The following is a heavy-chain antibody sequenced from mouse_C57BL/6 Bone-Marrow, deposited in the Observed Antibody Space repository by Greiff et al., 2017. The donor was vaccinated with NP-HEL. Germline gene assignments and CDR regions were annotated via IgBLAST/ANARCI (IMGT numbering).Heavy chain of an antibody. CDR2: ILPGSGST. D-gene: IGHD1-1*01. J-gene: IGHJ3*01. CDR1: GYTFTGYW. Sequence: QLQQSGAELMKPGASVKLSCKATGYTFTGYWIEWVKQRPGHGLEWIGEILPGSGSTNYNEKFKGKATFTADTSSNTAYMQLSSLTTEDSAIYYCARPQSLYGSSYLAWFAYWGQGTLVTVSA. V-gene: IGHV1-9*01. CDR3: ARPQSLYGSSYLAWFAY.